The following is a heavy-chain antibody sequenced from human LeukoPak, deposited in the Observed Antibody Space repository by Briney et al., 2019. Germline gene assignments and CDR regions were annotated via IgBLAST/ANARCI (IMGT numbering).Heavy chain of an antibody. J-gene: IGHJ4*02. D-gene: IGHD2-2*01. CDR3: AKSTLRYCSSTSCALDY. V-gene: IGHV3-9*03. CDR2: ISWNSGSI. CDR1: GFTFDDYA. Sequence: GGSLRLSCAASGFTFDDYAMHWVRHAPGKGLEWVSGISWNSGSIGYADSVKGRFTISRDNAKNSLYLQMNSLRAEDMALYYCAKSTLRYCSSTSCALDYWGQGTLVTVSS.